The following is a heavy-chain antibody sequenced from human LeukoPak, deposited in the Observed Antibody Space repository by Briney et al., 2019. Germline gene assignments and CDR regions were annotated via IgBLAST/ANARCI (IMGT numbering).Heavy chain of an antibody. CDR3: ARDNVKMSTMGLAY. Sequence: GGSLRLSCTGSGFTFGDYSMRWIRQAPGKGLEWVSCISGSGFTIDYADSVKGRFTISRDNAKNSLYLQMNSLRAEDTAVYYCARDNVKMSTMGLAYWGQGTLVTVSS. CDR2: ISGSGFTI. CDR1: GFTFGDYS. J-gene: IGHJ4*02. V-gene: IGHV3-11*01. D-gene: IGHD5-24*01.